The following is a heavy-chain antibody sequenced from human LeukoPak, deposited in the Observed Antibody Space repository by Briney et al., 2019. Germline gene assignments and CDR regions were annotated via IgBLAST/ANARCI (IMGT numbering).Heavy chain of an antibody. D-gene: IGHD2-2*02. Sequence: PSETLSLTCAVYGGSFSGYYWSWIRQPPGKGLEWIGYIYYSGSTNYNPSLKSRVTISVDTSKNQFSLKLSSVTAADTAVYYCARGRRYCSSTSCYTFDYWGQGTLVTVSS. V-gene: IGHV4-59*01. CDR1: GGSFSGYY. J-gene: IGHJ4*02. CDR3: ARGRRYCSSTSCYTFDY. CDR2: IYYSGST.